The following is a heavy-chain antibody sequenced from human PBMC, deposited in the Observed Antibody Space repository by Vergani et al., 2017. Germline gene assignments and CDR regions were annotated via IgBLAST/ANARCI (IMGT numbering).Heavy chain of an antibody. CDR3: ARWGYCSGGSCYSFGFPSDP. D-gene: IGHD2-15*01. V-gene: IGHV4-59*01. CDR2: IYYSGST. J-gene: IGHJ5*02. CDR1: GGSISSYY. Sequence: QVQLQESGPGLVKPSETLSLTCTVSGGSISSYYWSWIRQPPGKGLEWIGYIYYSGSTNYNPSLKSRVTISVDTSKNQFSLKLSSVTAADTAVYYCARWGYCSGGSCYSFGFPSDPWGQGTLVTVSS.